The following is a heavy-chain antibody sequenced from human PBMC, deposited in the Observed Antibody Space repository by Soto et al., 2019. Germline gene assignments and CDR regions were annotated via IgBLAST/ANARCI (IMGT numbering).Heavy chain of an antibody. CDR3: PRVLPGWFDP. CDR2: ISHSKST. V-gene: IGHV4-4*02. CDR1: GGSITSANW. J-gene: IGHJ5*02. Sequence: SLTCAVSGGSITSANWWTWVRQPPGGGLERFGKISHSKSTNHKASRKSRVTMSVEKTKHDVSLNVTSLTCTDTAHYYCPRVLPGWFDPWGQRPPVTVSS.